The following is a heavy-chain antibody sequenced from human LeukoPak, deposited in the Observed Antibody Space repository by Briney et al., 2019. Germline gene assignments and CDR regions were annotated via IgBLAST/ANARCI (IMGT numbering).Heavy chain of an antibody. CDR3: ARVGTIFSNRPAYFDY. CDR1: GYTFTSYA. V-gene: IGHV7-4-1*02. J-gene: IGHJ4*02. D-gene: IGHD3-9*01. Sequence: ASVKVSCKASGYTFTSYAMNWVRQAPGQGLEWMGWINTNTGNPTYAQGFTGRFVFSLDTSVSTAYLQISSLKAEDTAVYYCARVGTIFSNRPAYFDYWGQGTLVTVSS. CDR2: INTNTGNP.